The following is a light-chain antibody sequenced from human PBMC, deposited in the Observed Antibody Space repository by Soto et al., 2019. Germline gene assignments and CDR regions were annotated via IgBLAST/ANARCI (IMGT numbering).Light chain of an antibody. V-gene: IGLV2-18*01. J-gene: IGLJ1*01. Sequence: QSALTQPPSVSGSPGQSVTISCTGTSSDVGSYNRVSWYQQPPGTAPKLLIYEVSNRPSGVPDRFSGPKSGNTASLTISGLQAEDEADYYCSLYTTSNTFVFGTGTKVTVL. CDR1: SSDVGSYNR. CDR3: SLYTTSNTFV. CDR2: EVS.